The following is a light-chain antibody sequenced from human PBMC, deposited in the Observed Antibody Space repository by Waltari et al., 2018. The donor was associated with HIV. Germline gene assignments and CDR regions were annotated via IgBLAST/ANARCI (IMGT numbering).Light chain of an antibody. CDR1: QSVSRSY. CDR3: QQYGRSPGT. J-gene: IGKJ1*01. Sequence: EIVLTQSPGPLSLSPGERATLSCRASQSVSRSYLAWYQQKPGQAPRLLMYGTSSRATGIPERFSGSGSGIDFTLTISRLEPEDFAVYYCQQYGRSPGTFGQGTKVEI. V-gene: IGKV3-20*01. CDR2: GTS.